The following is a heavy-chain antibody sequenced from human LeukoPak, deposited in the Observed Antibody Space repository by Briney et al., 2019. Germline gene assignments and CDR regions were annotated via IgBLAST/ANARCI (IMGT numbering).Heavy chain of an antibody. CDR1: GGSISSYY. CDR3: ARSDDILTGYLLDY. D-gene: IGHD3-9*01. V-gene: IGHV4-59*01. J-gene: IGHJ4*02. Sequence: SETLSLTCTVPGGSISSYYWSWIRQPPGKGLEWIGYIYYSGCTNYNPSLKSRVTISVDTSKNQFSLKLSSVTAADTAVYYCARSDDILTGYLLDYWGQGTLVTVSS. CDR2: IYYSGCT.